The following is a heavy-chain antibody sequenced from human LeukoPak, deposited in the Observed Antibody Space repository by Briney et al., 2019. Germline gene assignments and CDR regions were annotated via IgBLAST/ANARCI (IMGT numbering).Heavy chain of an antibody. D-gene: IGHD3-22*01. V-gene: IGHV3-30-3*01. J-gene: IGHJ6*02. Sequence: PGGSLRLSCAASGFTFSSSAMSWVRQAPGKGLEWVAVISYDGSNKYYADSVKGRFTISRDNSKNTLYLQMNSLRAEDTAVYYCARGSLYYDSSGYQYGMDVWGQGTTVTVSS. CDR3: ARGSLYYDSSGYQYGMDV. CDR2: ISYDGSNK. CDR1: GFTFSSSA.